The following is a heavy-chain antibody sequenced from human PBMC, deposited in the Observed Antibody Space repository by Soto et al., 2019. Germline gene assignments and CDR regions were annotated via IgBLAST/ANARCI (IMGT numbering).Heavy chain of an antibody. J-gene: IGHJ6*02. V-gene: IGHV1-2*04. CDR2: INPNSGGT. CDR3: ARSASTSYDFLSGRTQYYYYVMDV. CDR1: GYTFTGYY. Sequence: GASVKVSCKASGYTFTGYYMHWVRQAPGQGLEWMGWINPNSGGTNYAQKFQGWVTMTRDTSISTAYMELSRLRSDDTAVYYCARSASTSYDFLSGRTQYYYYVMDVWGQGSSVTVSS. D-gene: IGHD3-3*01.